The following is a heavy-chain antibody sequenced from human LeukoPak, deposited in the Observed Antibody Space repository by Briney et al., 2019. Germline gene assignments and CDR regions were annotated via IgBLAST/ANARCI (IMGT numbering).Heavy chain of an antibody. J-gene: IGHJ4*02. CDR1: GFTFSSYG. D-gene: IGHD3-22*01. V-gene: IGHV3-33*01. CDR3: ARPRDSSGYRYYFDY. Sequence: GGSLRLSCAASGFTFSSYGMHWVRQAPGKGLEWVAVIWYDGSNKYYADSVKGRFTISRDNSKNALYLQMNSLRAEDTAVYYCARPRDSSGYRYYFDYWGQGTLVIVS. CDR2: IWYDGSNK.